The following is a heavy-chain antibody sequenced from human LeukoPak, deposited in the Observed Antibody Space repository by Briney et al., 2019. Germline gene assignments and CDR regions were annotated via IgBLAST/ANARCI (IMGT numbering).Heavy chain of an antibody. J-gene: IGHJ5*02. D-gene: IGHD4-17*01. Sequence: SVRVSCKASGGTFSSYAVRWVRQAPGQWLELMGGIIPIFGTANYAQKFQGRVTIAADESTSTAYMELSSVRSEDTAVYYCARDPAYGDSYNWFDPWGQGTLVTVSS. CDR3: ARDPAYGDSYNWFDP. V-gene: IGHV1-69*13. CDR1: GGTFSSYA. CDR2: IIPIFGTA.